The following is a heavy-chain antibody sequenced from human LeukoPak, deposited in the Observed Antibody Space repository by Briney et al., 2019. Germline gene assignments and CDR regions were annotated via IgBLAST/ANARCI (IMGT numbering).Heavy chain of an antibody. Sequence: GGSLRLSCAASVFSFSNFYMSWIRQAPGKGLEWVSYISSSSTYTNSADSVRGRFTISRDNAKNSLYLQMNSLRVEDTAVYYCARESDSSGYYDYWGQGTLVTVSS. CDR2: ISSSSTYT. V-gene: IGHV3-11*06. D-gene: IGHD3-22*01. CDR3: ARESDSSGYYDY. J-gene: IGHJ4*02. CDR1: VFSFSNFY.